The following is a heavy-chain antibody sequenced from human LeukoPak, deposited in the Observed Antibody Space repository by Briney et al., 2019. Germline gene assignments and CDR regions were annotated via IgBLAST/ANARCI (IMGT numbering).Heavy chain of an antibody. CDR1: GYTFTDYY. Sequence: GASVKVSCKASGYTFTDYYKHWVRQAPGQGPEWMGRINPNIGGTNFAQKFQGRVTMTRDTSINTAYMELSRLKPDDTAVYYCARDRGAGGWECGTYWGQGTLVTVSS. J-gene: IGHJ4*02. CDR2: INPNIGGT. V-gene: IGHV1-2*06. D-gene: IGHD1-26*01. CDR3: ARDRGAGGWECGTY.